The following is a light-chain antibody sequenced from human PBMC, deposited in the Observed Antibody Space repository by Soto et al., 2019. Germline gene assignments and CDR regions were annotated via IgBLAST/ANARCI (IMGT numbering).Light chain of an antibody. CDR2: GAS. CDR1: QSVSSN. V-gene: IGKV3-15*01. J-gene: IGKJ5*01. Sequence: EIVMTQSPATLSVSPGERATLSCRASQSVSSNLAWYQQKPGQAPRLLIYGASPRATGIPARFSGSGSGTEFTLTISRLQSEDFAVYYCQQYNNWITFGQGTRLEMK. CDR3: QQYNNWIT.